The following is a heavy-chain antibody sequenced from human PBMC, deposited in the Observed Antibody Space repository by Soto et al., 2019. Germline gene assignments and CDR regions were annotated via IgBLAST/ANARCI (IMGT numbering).Heavy chain of an antibody. CDR2: IYWDDEK. V-gene: IGHV2-5*02. D-gene: IGHD3-10*01. CDR1: GFSLSSSGVS. J-gene: IGHJ6*02. Sequence: QITLKESGPTLVKPTQTLTLTCTFSGFSLSSSGVSVAWIRQPPGKALEWLALIYWDDEKRYSPSLKNRLNITKDTSKNQVVLILTNMDTVDTATYYCVHTRGNPYNQFVWSGENYYYYDVDIWGQGTTVTVSS. CDR3: VHTRGNPYNQFVWSGENYYYYDVDI.